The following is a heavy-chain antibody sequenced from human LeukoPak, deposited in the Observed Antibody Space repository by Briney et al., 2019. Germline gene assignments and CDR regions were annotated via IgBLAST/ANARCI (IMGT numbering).Heavy chain of an antibody. V-gene: IGHV1-69*04. J-gene: IGHJ1*01. CDR3: ARCRSTSCYTRGGSAEYFQH. Sequence: SVKVSCKASGGTFSSYAISWVRQAPGQGLEWMGRIIPIFGIANYAQNFQGRVTITADKSTSTAYLELSSLRSEDTAVYYCARCRSTSCYTRGGSAEYFQHWGQGTLVTVSS. CDR1: GGTFSSYA. D-gene: IGHD2-2*02. CDR2: IIPIFGIA.